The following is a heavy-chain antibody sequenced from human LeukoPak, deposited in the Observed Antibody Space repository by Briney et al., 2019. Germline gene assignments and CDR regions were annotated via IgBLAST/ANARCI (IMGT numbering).Heavy chain of an antibody. D-gene: IGHD1-1*01. CDR3: ARALSQQLIRYSQD. Sequence: GGSLRLSCAASGFTFSNYAMSWVRQTPGKGLEWVSGISGSGANSYYADSVKGRFTISRDNSKNTLYLQMNSLRADDTALYYCARALSQQLIRYSQDWGXGTLVTVSS. J-gene: IGHJ1*01. CDR1: GFTFSNYA. V-gene: IGHV3-23*01. CDR2: ISGSGANS.